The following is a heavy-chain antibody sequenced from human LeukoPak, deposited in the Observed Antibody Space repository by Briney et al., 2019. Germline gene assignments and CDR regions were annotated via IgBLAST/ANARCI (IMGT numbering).Heavy chain of an antibody. Sequence: GESLKIACKGSGYSFTSYWISWVRQMPGKGLEWMGRIDPSDSYTNYSPSFQGHVTISADKSISTAYLQWSSLKASDTAMYYCAKLMPGGEENDYWGQGTLVTVSS. CDR1: GYSFTSYW. CDR3: AKLMPGGEENDY. J-gene: IGHJ4*02. CDR2: IDPSDSYT. V-gene: IGHV5-10-1*01. D-gene: IGHD3-10*01.